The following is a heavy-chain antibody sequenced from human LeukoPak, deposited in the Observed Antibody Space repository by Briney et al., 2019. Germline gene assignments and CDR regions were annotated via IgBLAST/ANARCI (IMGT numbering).Heavy chain of an antibody. V-gene: IGHV4-61*08. CDR3: ARGLGTVTFFDY. J-gene: IGHJ4*02. CDR1: GGSISSGAYS. Sequence: SQTLSLTCAVSGGSISSGAYSWSWIRQPPGKGLEWIGYIYYSGSTNYNPSLKSRVTISVDTSKNQFSLKLSSVTAADTAVYYCARGLGTVTFFDYWGQGTLVTVSS. D-gene: IGHD4-17*01. CDR2: IYYSGST.